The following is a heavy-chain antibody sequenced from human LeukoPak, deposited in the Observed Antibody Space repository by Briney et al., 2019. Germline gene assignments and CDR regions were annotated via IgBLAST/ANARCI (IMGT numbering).Heavy chain of an antibody. CDR1: SGSISSSTYF. CDR3: ARTSDYYSPAFDI. Sequence: SQTLPLTCTVSSGSISSSTYFWGWLRQPPGKGLEWIAIIYYVGNTYYNPSLKSRVTISVDTSKNQFSLKLSSVTAADTALYYCARTSDYYSPAFDIWGQGTMVTVSS. D-gene: IGHD3-3*01. V-gene: IGHV4-39*07. CDR2: IYYVGNT. J-gene: IGHJ3*02.